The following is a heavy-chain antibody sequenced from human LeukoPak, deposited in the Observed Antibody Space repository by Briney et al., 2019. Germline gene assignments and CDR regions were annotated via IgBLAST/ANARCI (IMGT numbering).Heavy chain of an antibody. V-gene: IGHV1-3*01. CDR1: GYTFTSYA. D-gene: IGHD5-18*01. Sequence: ASVKIYCKASGYTFTSYAMHWVRQAPGQRLEWMGWINAGNGNTKYSQKFQGRVTITRDTSASTAYMELSSLRSEDTAVYYCARYETRGYSSDYFDYWGQGTLVTVSS. CDR3: ARYETRGYSSDYFDY. CDR2: INAGNGNT. J-gene: IGHJ4*02.